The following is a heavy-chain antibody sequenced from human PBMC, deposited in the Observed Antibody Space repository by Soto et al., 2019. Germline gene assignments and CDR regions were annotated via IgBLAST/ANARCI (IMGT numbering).Heavy chain of an antibody. V-gene: IGHV1-2*02. J-gene: IGHJ5*02. D-gene: IGHD1-1*01. CDR2: INPNNGAT. CDR1: RYIFTAYF. Sequence: QVQLVQSGAEVKKPGASVTVSCKAPRYIFTAYFMHWVRQAPGQGLEWMGWINPNNGATHYGLSFQGGVTMTRDTSISTAYMELSSLRSDDTAVYYCAADDPGARFDPWGQGTLVIVSS. CDR3: AADDPGARFDP.